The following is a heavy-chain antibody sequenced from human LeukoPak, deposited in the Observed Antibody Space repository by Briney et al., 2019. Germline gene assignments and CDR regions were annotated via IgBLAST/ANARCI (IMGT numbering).Heavy chain of an antibody. CDR3: ARDLAGIYYGMDA. CDR2: ISSSSSYI. CDR1: GFPFDVYG. J-gene: IGHJ6*02. D-gene: IGHD6-13*01. Sequence: GGSLRLSCAASGFPFDVYGMNWVRQAPGKGLEWVSSISSSSSYIHYADSVKGRFTISRDNAKNSLYLQMNSLRAEDTAVYYCARDLAGIYYGMDAWGQGTTVTVSS. V-gene: IGHV3-21*01.